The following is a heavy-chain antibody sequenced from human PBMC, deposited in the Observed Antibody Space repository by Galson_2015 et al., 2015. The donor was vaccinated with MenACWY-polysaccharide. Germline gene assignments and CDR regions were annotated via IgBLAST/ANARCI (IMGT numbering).Heavy chain of an antibody. Sequence: SLRLSCAASGFNFRGNGMHWVRQAPGKGLEWVALIRNDEISKHYIDAVKSRFAISRDNSKNTLYLQMNSLRPEDTAVYYCARNPSRLDIAAASHWGQGALVTVSS. CDR1: GFNFRGNG. CDR2: IRNDEISK. D-gene: IGHD6-13*01. V-gene: IGHV3-30*02. J-gene: IGHJ4*02. CDR3: ARNPSRLDIAAASH.